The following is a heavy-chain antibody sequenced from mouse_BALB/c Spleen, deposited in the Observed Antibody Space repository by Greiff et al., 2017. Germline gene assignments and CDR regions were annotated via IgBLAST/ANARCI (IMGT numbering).Heavy chain of an antibody. CDR1: GFTFTDYY. Sequence: EVQLVESGGGLVQPGGSLRLSCATSGFTFTDYYMSWVRQPPGKALEWLGFIRNKANGYTTEYSASVKGRFTISRDNSQSILYLQMNTLRAEDSATYYCARDPLYGNDGAYWGQGTLVTVSA. V-gene: IGHV7-3*02. CDR2: IRNKANGYTT. D-gene: IGHD2-2*01. CDR3: ARDPLYGNDGAY. J-gene: IGHJ3*01.